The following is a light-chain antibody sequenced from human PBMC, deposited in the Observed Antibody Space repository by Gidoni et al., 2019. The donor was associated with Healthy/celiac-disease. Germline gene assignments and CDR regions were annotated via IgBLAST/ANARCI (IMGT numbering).Light chain of an antibody. Sequence: EIVLTQSPGTLSLSTGERATLSCRASQSVSSSYLACYQQKPGQAPRLLIYGASSRATGIPDRFSGSGSGTDFTLTISRLEPEDFAVYYCQQYGSSPQWTFGQGTKVEIK. CDR3: QQYGSSPQWT. V-gene: IGKV3-20*01. J-gene: IGKJ1*01. CDR2: GAS. CDR1: QSVSSSY.